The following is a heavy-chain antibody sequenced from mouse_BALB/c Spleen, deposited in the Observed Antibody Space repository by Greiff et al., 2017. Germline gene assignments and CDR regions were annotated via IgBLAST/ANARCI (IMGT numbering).Heavy chain of an antibody. V-gene: IGHV5-6-3*01. CDR3: ARDLNYDYEGVDY. J-gene: IGHJ2*01. D-gene: IGHD2-4*01. CDR2: INSNGGST. CDR1: GFTFSSYG. Sequence: EVKLVESGGGLVQPGGSLKLSCAASGFTFSSYGMSWVRQTPDKRLELVATINSNGGSTYYPDSVKGRFTISRDNAKNTLYLQMSSLKSEDTAMYYCARDLNYDYEGVDYWGQGTTLTVSS.